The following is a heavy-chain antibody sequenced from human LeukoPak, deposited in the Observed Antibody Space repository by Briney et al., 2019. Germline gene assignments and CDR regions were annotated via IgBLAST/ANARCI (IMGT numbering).Heavy chain of an antibody. D-gene: IGHD2-2*03. CDR1: GFSLSSFE. CDR2: VDNDGWAT. CDR3: ARDLIGWSLDL. J-gene: IGHJ5*02. Sequence: PGGPLRLSCAASGFSLSSFEMTWVRQAPGKGLEWIAYVDNDGWATSYYADSVKGRFTITRDDAKSRLYLQMDSLTVEDTAVYYCARDLIGWSLDLWGQGTLVSVSS. V-gene: IGHV3-48*03.